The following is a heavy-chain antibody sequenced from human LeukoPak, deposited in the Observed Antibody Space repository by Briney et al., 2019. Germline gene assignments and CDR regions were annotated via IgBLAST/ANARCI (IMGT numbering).Heavy chain of an antibody. V-gene: IGHV3-74*01. D-gene: IGHD2/OR15-2a*01. J-gene: IGHJ3*01. CDR2: INSDGSSS. Sequence: PGGSLRLSCAASGFTFHSYWVHWVRQGPGKGLVWVSHINSDGSSSSYADSVKGRFTISRDNAKNTLYLQMNSLRAEDSAVYFCARCQCPSTTCPSGLHCGALDFWGQGTMVTVSS. CDR1: GFTFHSYW. CDR3: ARCQCPSTTCPSGLHCGALDF.